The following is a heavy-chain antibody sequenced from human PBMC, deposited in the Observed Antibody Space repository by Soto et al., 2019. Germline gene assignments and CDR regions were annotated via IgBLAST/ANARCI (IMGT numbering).Heavy chain of an antibody. V-gene: IGHV3-23*01. CDR1: GFTFSTFA. D-gene: IGHD6-13*01. J-gene: IGHJ6*02. CDR3: AKPPEDIAATGRTLYYYYGLDV. CDR2: ISGSGGST. Sequence: EVQLLESGGGLVQPGGSLRLSCAASGFTFSTFAMSWVRQAPGKGLEWVSAISGSGGSTYYADSVKGRFTISRDNSNNTLFLQMNSLRAEDTAVYYCAKPPEDIAATGRTLYYYYGLDVWGQGTTVTVSS.